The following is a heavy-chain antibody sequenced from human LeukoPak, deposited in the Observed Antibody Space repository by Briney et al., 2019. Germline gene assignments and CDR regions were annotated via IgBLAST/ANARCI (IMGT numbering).Heavy chain of an antibody. CDR3: ARDMSWSGYYYDF. D-gene: IGHD3-3*01. V-gene: IGHV1-2*02. CDR2: INPNSGGT. CDR1: GYTFTGYY. Sequence: ASVKVSCKASGYTFTGYYMHWLRQAPGQRLEWMGWINPNSGGTNYAQKFQGRVTMTRDTSISTAYMELSRLRSDDTAVYYCARDMSWSGYYYDFWGQGTLVTVSS. J-gene: IGHJ4*02.